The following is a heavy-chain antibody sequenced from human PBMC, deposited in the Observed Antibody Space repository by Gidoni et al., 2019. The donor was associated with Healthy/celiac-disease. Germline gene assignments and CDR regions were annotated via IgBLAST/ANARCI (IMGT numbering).Heavy chain of an antibody. D-gene: IGHD2-8*01. J-gene: IGHJ4*02. Sequence: EVPLLESGGGLVQPGGSLRLSCAASGFTFSSYAMSWVRQAPGKGLEWVAAISGSGGSTYYADSVKGRFTISRDNSKNTLYLQMNSLRAEDTAVYYCANVLMVYAPTAPFDYWGQGTLVTVSS. CDR2: ISGSGGST. V-gene: IGHV3-23*01. CDR1: GFTFSSYA. CDR3: ANVLMVYAPTAPFDY.